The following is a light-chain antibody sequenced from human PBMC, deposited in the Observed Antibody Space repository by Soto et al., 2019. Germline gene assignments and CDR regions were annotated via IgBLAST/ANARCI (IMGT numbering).Light chain of an antibody. CDR3: QQYHSYPRT. V-gene: IGKV1-16*01. J-gene: IGKJ1*01. CDR2: AAS. Sequence: DIQMTQSPSSLSVSVGDRVTITCRASQDIGTSLGWFQQEGGKAPKSLIYAASTLQIGVPARLSSSGSGTDFTLTISSLQPADFATYYCQQYHSYPRTFGQGTRLEI. CDR1: QDIGTS.